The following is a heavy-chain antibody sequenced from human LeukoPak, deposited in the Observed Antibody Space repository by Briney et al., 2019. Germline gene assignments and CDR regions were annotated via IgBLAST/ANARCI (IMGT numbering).Heavy chain of an antibody. CDR1: GFTFTNAW. CDR2: IKSKTDGETT. D-gene: IGHD1-26*01. V-gene: IGHV3-15*01. CDR3: ASPVGATTVRAFDI. J-gene: IGHJ3*02. Sequence: GGSLRLSCVDSGFTFTNAWMSWVRQAPGKGLEWIGRIKSKTDGETTNYAEPVRGRFTISRDDSKSAVYLQMDSLKIEDTAVYYCASPVGATTVRAFDIWGQGTMVTVSS.